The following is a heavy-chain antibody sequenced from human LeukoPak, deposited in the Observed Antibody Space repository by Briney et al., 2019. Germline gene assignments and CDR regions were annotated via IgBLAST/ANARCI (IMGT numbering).Heavy chain of an antibody. V-gene: IGHV1-69*04. CDR2: IIPILGVA. D-gene: IGHD6-19*01. CDR1: GGTFSSYA. CDR3: ARVLSRGAGTGDYYYYGMDV. Sequence: SVKVSCKASGGTFSSYAISWVRQAPGQGLEWMGRIIPILGVANYAQKFQGRVTITADKSTSTAYMELSSLRSEDTAVCYCARVLSRGAGTGDYYYYGMDVWGQGTTVTVSS. J-gene: IGHJ6*02.